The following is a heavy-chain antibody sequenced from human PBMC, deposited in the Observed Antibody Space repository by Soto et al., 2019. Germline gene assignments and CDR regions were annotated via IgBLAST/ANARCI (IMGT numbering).Heavy chain of an antibody. V-gene: IGHV6-1*01. Sequence: QTPALPLGLTGGRVSCNRCGCSLGRQSPSRGLEWLGRTYYRSKWYYEYAVSVRGRITINPDTSKNQYSLQLNSVTPEDTAVYFCARGEQYSGRIFDYWGQGTLVTVSS. D-gene: IGHD1-26*01. CDR2: TYYRSKWYY. J-gene: IGHJ4*01. CDR1: GGRVSCNRCG. CDR3: ARGEQYSGRIFDY.